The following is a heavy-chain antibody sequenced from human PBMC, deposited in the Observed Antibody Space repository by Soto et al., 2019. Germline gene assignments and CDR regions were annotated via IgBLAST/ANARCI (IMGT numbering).Heavy chain of an antibody. CDR1: GYTFTSYG. Sequence: GASVKVSCEASGYTFTSYGISWVRQAPGQGLEWMGWISAYNGNTNYAQKLQGRVTMTTDTSTSTAYMELRSLRSDDTAVYYCARSNLWSVAAEAFDYWGQGTLVTVSS. J-gene: IGHJ4*02. V-gene: IGHV1-18*01. CDR3: ARSNLWSVAAEAFDY. D-gene: IGHD6-19*01. CDR2: ISAYNGNT.